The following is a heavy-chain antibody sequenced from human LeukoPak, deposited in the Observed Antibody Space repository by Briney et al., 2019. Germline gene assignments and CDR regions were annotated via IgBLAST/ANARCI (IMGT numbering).Heavy chain of an antibody. CDR1: GYSFTSYW. Sequence: KGGESLKISCRGSGYSFTSYWIGWVRQMPGKGLEWMGIIYPGDSDTRYSPSFQGQVTISADKSISTAYLQWSSLKASDTAMYYCARLPYCTNGVCYIISSAFDIWGQGTMVTVSS. CDR2: IYPGDSDT. CDR3: ARLPYCTNGVCYIISSAFDI. D-gene: IGHD2-8*01. V-gene: IGHV5-51*01. J-gene: IGHJ3*02.